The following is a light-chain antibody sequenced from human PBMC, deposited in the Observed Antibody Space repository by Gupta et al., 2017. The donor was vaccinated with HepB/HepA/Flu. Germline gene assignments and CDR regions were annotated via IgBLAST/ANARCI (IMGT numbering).Light chain of an antibody. CDR3: QQRSNWPPGTT. CDR2: DAS. V-gene: IGKV3-11*01. J-gene: IGKJ4*01. CDR1: QSVSSY. Sequence: EIVLTQSPAPLSLSPGERATLSCRASQSVSSYLAWYQQKPGQAPRLLIYDASNRATGIPARFSGSGSGTDFTLTISSLEPEDFAVYYCQQRSNWPPGTTFGGGTKVEIK.